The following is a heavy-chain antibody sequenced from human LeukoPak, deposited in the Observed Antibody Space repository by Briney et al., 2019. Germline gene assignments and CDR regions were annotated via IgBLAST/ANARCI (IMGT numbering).Heavy chain of an antibody. V-gene: IGHV4-59*01. CDR3: ARGNWYQPMLHN. CDR2: ISYTGST. J-gene: IGHJ4*02. Sequence: SETLSLTCTVSGVSINNYYWSWIRQPPGKGLEWIGFISYTGSTNYNPSLKGRVTISVDRSKNQFSLELTSVNDADTAVYYCARGNWYQPMLHNWGQGTLVTVSS. CDR1: GVSINNYY. D-gene: IGHD2-2*01.